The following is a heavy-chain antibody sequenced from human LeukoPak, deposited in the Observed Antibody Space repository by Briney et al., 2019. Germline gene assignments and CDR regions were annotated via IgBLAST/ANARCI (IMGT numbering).Heavy chain of an antibody. V-gene: IGHV1-18*04. CDR2: ISAYNGYT. J-gene: IGHJ6*02. CDR3: AHRVDYGDYYGLDV. D-gene: IGHD4-17*01. Sequence: GASVKVSCNASGYTFTGYYMHWVRQAPGQGLEWMGWISAYNGYTKYTEKFQGRVTMTIDTSTTTAYMEVRGLRSDDTAVYYCAHRVDYGDYYGLDVWGQGTTVTVSS. CDR1: GYTFTGYY.